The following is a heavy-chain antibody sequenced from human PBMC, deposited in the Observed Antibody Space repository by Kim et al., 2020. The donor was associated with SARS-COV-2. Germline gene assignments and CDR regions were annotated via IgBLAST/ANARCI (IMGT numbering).Heavy chain of an antibody. Sequence: KYYADSVKGRFTVSRDNSMNTLYLQMNSLRGEDTAVYCCARDVRSRYFDLWGRGTPVTVSS. CDR2: K. J-gene: IGHJ2*01. V-gene: IGHV3-30*07. CDR3: ARDVRSRYFDL.